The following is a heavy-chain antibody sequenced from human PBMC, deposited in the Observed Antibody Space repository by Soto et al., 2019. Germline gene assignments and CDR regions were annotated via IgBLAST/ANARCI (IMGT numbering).Heavy chain of an antibody. D-gene: IGHD3-22*01. V-gene: IGHV4-31*03. Sequence: SETLSLTCTVSGGSISSGGYYWSWIRQHPGKGLEWIGYIYYSGSTYYNPSLKSRVTIPVDTSKNQFSLKLSSVTAADTAVYHCARAVTYYYDSSGFYFQHWGQGTLVTVAS. J-gene: IGHJ1*01. CDR1: GGSISSGGYY. CDR3: ARAVTYYYDSSGFYFQH. CDR2: IYYSGST.